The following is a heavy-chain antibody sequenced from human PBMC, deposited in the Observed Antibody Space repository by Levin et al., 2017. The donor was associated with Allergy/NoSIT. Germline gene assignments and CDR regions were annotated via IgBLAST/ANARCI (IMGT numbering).Heavy chain of an antibody. CDR2: IKQDGSEK. V-gene: IGHV3-7*01. D-gene: IGHD6-13*01. Sequence: GESLKISCAASGFTFSSYWMSWVRQAPGKGLEWVANIKQDGSEKYYVDSVKGRFTISRDNAKNSLYLQMNSLRAEDTAVYYCARDNRPAIPGYSSSWYGSRFDPWGQGTLVTVSS. CDR3: ARDNRPAIPGYSSSWYGSRFDP. J-gene: IGHJ5*02. CDR1: GFTFSSYW.